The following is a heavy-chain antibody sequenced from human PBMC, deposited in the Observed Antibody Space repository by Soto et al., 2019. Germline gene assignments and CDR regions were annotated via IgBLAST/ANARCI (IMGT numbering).Heavy chain of an antibody. D-gene: IGHD3-9*01. J-gene: IGHJ6*03. CDR3: AKASLGEILTGYYKPPNPGYYYYYMDV. Sequence: GGSLRLSCAASGFTFDDYAMHWVRQAPGKGLEWVSGISWNSGSIGYADSVKGRFTISRDNAKNSLYLQMNSLKAEDTALYYCAKASLGEILTGYYKPPNPGYYYYYMDVWGKGTTVTVSS. V-gene: IGHV3-9*01. CDR1: GFTFDDYA. CDR2: ISWNSGSI.